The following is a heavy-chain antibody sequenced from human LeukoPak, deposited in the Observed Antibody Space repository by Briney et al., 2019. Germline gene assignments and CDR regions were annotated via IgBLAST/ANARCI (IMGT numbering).Heavy chain of an antibody. J-gene: IGHJ4*02. CDR3: ARGPSDYCYDSSGLVDY. CDR2: INSDGSST. CDR1: GFTFSSYW. V-gene: IGHV3-74*01. Sequence: PGGSLRLSCAASGFTFSSYWMHWVRQAPGKGLVWVSRINSDGSSTSYADSVKGRFTISRDNAKNTLYLQMNSLRAEDTAVYYCARGPSDYCYDSSGLVDYWGQGTLVTVSS. D-gene: IGHD3-22*01.